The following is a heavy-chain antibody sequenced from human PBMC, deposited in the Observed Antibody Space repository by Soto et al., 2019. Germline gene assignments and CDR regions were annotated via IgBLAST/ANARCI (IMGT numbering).Heavy chain of an antibody. CDR2: IYSGGDT. D-gene: IGHD3-10*01. V-gene: IGHV3-53*01. CDR3: TRAGSDPGNFYISNYYAMDV. J-gene: IGHJ6*02. Sequence: AGSLRLSCAASGFSVSGDYMSWVRQAPGKALEWVSLIYSGGDTYYADSVKGRFTISRDISSNTIYLHMTSLRADDTAIYYCTRAGSDPGNFYISNYYAMDVWGRGTTVTVSS. CDR1: GFSVSGDY.